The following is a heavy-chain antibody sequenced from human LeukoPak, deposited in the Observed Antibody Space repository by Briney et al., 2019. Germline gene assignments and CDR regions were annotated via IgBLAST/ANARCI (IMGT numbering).Heavy chain of an antibody. Sequence: GGSLRLSCAASGFPFGTYAMSWVRQGPGRGLVWVSGTNTDGSRTMYADSVKGRFTIARDNAKNTLYLQMNSLRAEDMAVYYCYGANAEHWGQGTVVTVSS. CDR3: YGANAEH. D-gene: IGHD4-23*01. CDR2: TNTDGSRT. CDR1: GFPFGTYA. J-gene: IGHJ1*01. V-gene: IGHV3-74*03.